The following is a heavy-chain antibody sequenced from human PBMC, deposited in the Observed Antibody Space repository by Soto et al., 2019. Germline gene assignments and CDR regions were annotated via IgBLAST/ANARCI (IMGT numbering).Heavy chain of an antibody. Sequence: GGSLRLSCAASGFTFSSYGMHWVRQAPGKWLEWVAVIWYDGSNKYYADSVKGRFTISRDNSKNTLYLQMNSLRAEDTAVYYCERSISYYYDSSGYYYYDRDLDHWGQGXLVTV. CDR3: ERSISYYYDSSGYYYYDRDLDH. J-gene: IGHJ4*02. CDR2: IWYDGSNK. V-gene: IGHV3-33*01. CDR1: GFTFSSYG. D-gene: IGHD3-22*01.